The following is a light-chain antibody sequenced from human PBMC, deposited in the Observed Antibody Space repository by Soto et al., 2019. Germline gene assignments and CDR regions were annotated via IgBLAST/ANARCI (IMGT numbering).Light chain of an antibody. V-gene: IGLV1-40*01. CDR2: GNT. CDR1: SSNIGAGYE. Sequence: QSVLTQPPSVSGAPGQRVTISCTGSSSNIGAGYEVHWYQQLPGTAPKLLIYGNTNRASGVPDRFSGSRSGTSASLTITGLQAEDEADYYCQSSDTSLIRVFGGGTKLTVL. J-gene: IGLJ3*02. CDR3: QSSDTSLIRV.